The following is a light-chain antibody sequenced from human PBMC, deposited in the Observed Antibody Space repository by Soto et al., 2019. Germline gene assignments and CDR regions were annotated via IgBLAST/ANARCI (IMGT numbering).Light chain of an antibody. V-gene: IGKV4-1*01. CDR2: WAS. CDR1: QSVSYTSNSKNL. Sequence: DIVMTQSPDSLAVSLGERATINCKSSQSVSYTSNSKNLLAWYQQKPGQPPKLLIYWASTLESGVPDRFSGSGFGTDFTLTISSLQAEDVAVYYCHQYCNTPYTFGQGTKLEIK. J-gene: IGKJ2*01. CDR3: HQYCNTPYT.